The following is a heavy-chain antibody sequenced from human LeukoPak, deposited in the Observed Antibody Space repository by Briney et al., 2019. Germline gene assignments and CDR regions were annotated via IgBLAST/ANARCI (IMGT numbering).Heavy chain of an antibody. CDR2: MKPNSGDT. CDR3: ARCDYDTTINPNWFDP. V-gene: IGHV1-8*03. Sequence: ASVKVSCKASGYSFTDYDINWVRQAPGQGLEWMGWMKPNSGDTGYAQKFQGRVTFSRNTSISTAYMELTNLRSEDTAVYYCARCDYDTTINPNWFDPWGQGTLVTVSS. J-gene: IGHJ5*02. D-gene: IGHD3-22*01. CDR1: GYSFTDYD.